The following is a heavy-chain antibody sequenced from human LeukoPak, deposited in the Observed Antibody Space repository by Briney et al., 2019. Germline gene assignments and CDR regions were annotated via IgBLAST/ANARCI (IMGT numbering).Heavy chain of an antibody. J-gene: IGHJ4*02. CDR3: ARDGRCGGDCYAS. Sequence: PGGSLRLSCAASGFSFSSYTMNWVRQAPGKGLEWVSIISSSSSYIYYADSVKGRFTISRDNARNALYLQMNSLRVEDTAVYYCARDGRCGGDCYASWGQGTLVTVSS. CDR1: GFSFSSYT. CDR2: ISSSSSYI. V-gene: IGHV3-21*01. D-gene: IGHD2-21*02.